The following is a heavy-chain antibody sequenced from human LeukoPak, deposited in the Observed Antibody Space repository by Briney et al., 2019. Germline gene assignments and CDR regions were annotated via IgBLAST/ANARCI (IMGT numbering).Heavy chain of an antibody. J-gene: IGHJ6*02. CDR2: ISAYNGNT. V-gene: IGHV1-18*01. D-gene: IGHD3-3*01. CDR3: ARETHPAAIRFLEWSNHYYGMDV. Sequence: ASVKVSCKASGYTFTSYGISWVRQAPGQGLEWMGWISAYNGNTNYAQKLQGRVTMTTDTSTSTAYMELRSLRSDDTAVYYCARETHPAAIRFLEWSNHYYGMDVWGQGTTVTVSS. CDR1: GYTFTSYG.